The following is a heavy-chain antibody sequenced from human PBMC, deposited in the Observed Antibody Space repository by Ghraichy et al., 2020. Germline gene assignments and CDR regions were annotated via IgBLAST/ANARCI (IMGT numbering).Heavy chain of an antibody. J-gene: IGHJ4*02. D-gene: IGHD2-2*01. V-gene: IGHV1-2*02. CDR1: GYTFTGYY. Sequence: ASVKVSCKASGYTFTGYYMHWVRQAPGQGLEWMGWINPNSGGTNYAQKFQGRVTMTRDTSISTAYMELSRLRSDDTAVYYCARDGRYCSSTSCMIDWGQGTLVTVSS. CDR2: INPNSGGT. CDR3: ARDGRYCSSTSCMID.